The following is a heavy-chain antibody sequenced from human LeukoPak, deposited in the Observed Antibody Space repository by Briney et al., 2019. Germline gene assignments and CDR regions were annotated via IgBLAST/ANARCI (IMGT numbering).Heavy chain of an antibody. Sequence: QAGQSLRLSCTASGFIFGDYAMSWFRQVPGKGLEWVGLIRSKGYGATTEFAASLEGRFSMSRDDSKRIAHLHMNNLRVDDTGVYYCTRGWTYSGYDPGFYQYWGQGTLVTVSS. CDR1: GFIFGDYA. D-gene: IGHD5-12*01. J-gene: IGHJ1*01. CDR3: TRGWTYSGYDPGFYQY. V-gene: IGHV3-49*03. CDR2: IRSKGYGATT.